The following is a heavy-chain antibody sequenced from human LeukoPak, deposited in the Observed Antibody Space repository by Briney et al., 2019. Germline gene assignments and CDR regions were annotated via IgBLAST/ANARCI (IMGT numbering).Heavy chain of an antibody. CDR3: AREEGTIIHNWFDP. CDR2: INTGNGNT. V-gene: IGHV1-3*03. Sequence: ASVKVSCKASGYTFTSYAMHWVRQAPGQRLEWMGWINTGNGNTKYSQEFQGRVTITRDTSASTAYMELSSLRSEDMAVYYCAREEGTIIHNWFDPWGQGTLVTVSS. D-gene: IGHD5-12*01. J-gene: IGHJ5*02. CDR1: GYTFTSYA.